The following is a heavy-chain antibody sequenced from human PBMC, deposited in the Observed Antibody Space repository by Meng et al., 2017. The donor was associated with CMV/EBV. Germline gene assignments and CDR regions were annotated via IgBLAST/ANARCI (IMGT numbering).Heavy chain of an antibody. CDR3: ARGEIVVVPAAIRFNWYFDL. D-gene: IGHD2-2*02. CDR2: INHSGST. CDR1: SFSGDD. Sequence: SFSGDDWSWIRQPPGKGLEWIGKINHSGSTNYNPSLKSRVTISVDTSKNQFSLKLSSVTAADTAVYYCARGEIVVVPAAIRFNWYFDLWGRGTLVTVSS. V-gene: IGHV4-34*01. J-gene: IGHJ2*01.